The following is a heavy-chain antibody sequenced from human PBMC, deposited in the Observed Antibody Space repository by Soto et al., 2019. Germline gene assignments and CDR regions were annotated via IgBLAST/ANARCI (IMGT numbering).Heavy chain of an antibody. Sequence: PSETLSLTCAVYGGSFSGYYWSWIRQPPGKGLEWIGEINHSGSTNYNPSLKSRVTISVDTSKNQFSLKLSSVTAADTAVYYCARGLSCYDFWSGDSRSRFARWGPGTRVTV. V-gene: IGHV4-34*01. CDR1: GGSFSGYY. D-gene: IGHD3-3*01. J-gene: IGHJ5*02. CDR3: ARGLSCYDFWSGDSRSRFAR. CDR2: INHSGST.